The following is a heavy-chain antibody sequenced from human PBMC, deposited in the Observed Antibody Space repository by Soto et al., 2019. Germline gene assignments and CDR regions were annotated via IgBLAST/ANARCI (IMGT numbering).Heavy chain of an antibody. J-gene: IGHJ6*02. CDR1: GFTFDDYA. V-gene: IGHV3-9*01. CDR3: AKDIVWFGELFHYGMDV. CDR2: ISWNSGSI. D-gene: IGHD3-10*01. Sequence: GGSLRLSCAASGFTFDDYAMHWVRQAPGKGLEWVSGISWNSGSIGYADSVKGRFTISRDNAKNSLYLQMNSLRAEDTALYYCAKDIVWFGELFHYGMDVWGQGTTVTVSS.